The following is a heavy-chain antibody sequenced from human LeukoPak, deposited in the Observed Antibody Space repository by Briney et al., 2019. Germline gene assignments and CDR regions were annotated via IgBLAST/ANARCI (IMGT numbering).Heavy chain of an antibody. J-gene: IGHJ6*03. V-gene: IGHV3-74*01. Sequence: GGSLRLSCAASGFTFSSYWMHWVRQAPGKGLVWVSHINSDGSSTSYADSVKARFTISRDNSQNTVSLQLNNLRIEDTALYYCAKTSLSDPSGHYYYMDVWGKGTTVTVSS. CDR2: INSDGSST. D-gene: IGHD3-3*01. CDR1: GFTFSSYW. CDR3: AKTSLSDPSGHYYYMDV.